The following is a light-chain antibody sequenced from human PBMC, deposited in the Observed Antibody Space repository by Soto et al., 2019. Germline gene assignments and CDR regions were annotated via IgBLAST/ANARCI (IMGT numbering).Light chain of an antibody. CDR3: QQYGSSPPFT. CDR1: QSVSSSY. V-gene: IGKV3-20*01. J-gene: IGKJ5*01. CDR2: GAS. Sequence: EIVLTQSPGTLPLSPGERAALSCRASQSVSSSYLAWYQRKPGQAPRPLIYGASSRAAGIPDRFSGSGSGTDFTLTISRLEPEDFAVYYCQQYGSSPPFTFGQGTRLEI.